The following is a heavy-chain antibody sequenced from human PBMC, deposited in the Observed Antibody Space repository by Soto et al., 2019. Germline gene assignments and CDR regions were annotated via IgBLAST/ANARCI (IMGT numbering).Heavy chain of an antibody. CDR1: GFSLSTRGVG. V-gene: IGHV2-5*02. CDR3: VHDSSGWYGMDV. Sequence: QITLKESGPPLVKPTQTLTLTCTFSGFSLSTRGVGVAWIRQPPGKALEWLALIYWDDDKRYSPSLKSRLTITKDTSKNQVVLTTTNMDPVDTGKYYFVHDSSGWYGMDVWGQGTTVTVSS. J-gene: IGHJ6*02. CDR2: IYWDDDK. D-gene: IGHD6-19*01.